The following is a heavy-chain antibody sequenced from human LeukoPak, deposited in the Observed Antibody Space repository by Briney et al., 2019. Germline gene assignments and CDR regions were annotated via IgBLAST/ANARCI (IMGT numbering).Heavy chain of an antibody. Sequence: PGESLKISCKGSGYSFTSYWIGWVRQMPGKGLEWMGIIYPGDSDTRYSPSFQGQVTISADKSISTAYLQWSSLKASDTAMYYCARSPENDILTGHYSWFDPWGQGTLVTVSS. V-gene: IGHV5-51*01. J-gene: IGHJ5*02. CDR3: ARSPENDILTGHYSWFDP. CDR1: GYSFTSYW. CDR2: IYPGDSDT. D-gene: IGHD3-9*01.